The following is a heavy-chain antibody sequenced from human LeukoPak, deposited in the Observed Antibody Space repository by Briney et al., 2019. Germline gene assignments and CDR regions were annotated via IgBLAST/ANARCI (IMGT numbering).Heavy chain of an antibody. CDR3: ARDGRRRDYCDSGSCYWYFDL. V-gene: IGHV3-21*01. Sequence: PGGSLRLSCAASEFSFSSYTMNWVRQAPGKGLEWVSSISSSSSYIYYADSLKGRFTISRDNAKNSLYLQMNSLRAEDTAVYYCARDGRRRDYCDSGSCYWYFDLWGRGTLVTVSS. J-gene: IGHJ2*01. D-gene: IGHD2-15*01. CDR2: ISSSSSYI. CDR1: EFSFSSYT.